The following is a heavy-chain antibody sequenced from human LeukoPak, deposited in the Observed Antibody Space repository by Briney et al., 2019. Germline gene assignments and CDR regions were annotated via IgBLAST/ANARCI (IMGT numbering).Heavy chain of an antibody. CDR2: ISGSGSTI. CDR3: AREVVRDYYGSGSYFWFDP. Sequence: GGSLRLSCAASGFTFSSYEMNWVRQAPGKGLEWVSYISGSGSTIYYADSVKGRFTISRDNAKNSLYLQMNSLRAEDTAVYYCAREVVRDYYGSGSYFWFDPWGQGTLVTVSS. CDR1: GFTFSSYE. V-gene: IGHV3-48*03. J-gene: IGHJ5*02. D-gene: IGHD3-10*01.